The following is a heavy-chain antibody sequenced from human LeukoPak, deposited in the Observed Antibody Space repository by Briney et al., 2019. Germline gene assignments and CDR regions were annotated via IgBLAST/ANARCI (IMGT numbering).Heavy chain of an antibody. J-gene: IGHJ6*02. Sequence: SETLSLACTVSGGSISSYYWSWIRQPPAKGLEWIGYIYYSGSTNYNPSLKSRVTISVDTSKNQFSLKLSSVTAADTAVYYCARDDFEYSVHYGMDVWGQGTTVTVSS. D-gene: IGHD3-9*01. CDR3: ARDDFEYSVHYGMDV. CDR2: IYYSGST. V-gene: IGHV4-59*01. CDR1: GGSISSYY.